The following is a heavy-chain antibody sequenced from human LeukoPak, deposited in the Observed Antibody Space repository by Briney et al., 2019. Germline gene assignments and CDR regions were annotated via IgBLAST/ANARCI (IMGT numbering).Heavy chain of an antibody. CDR1: NDSMICYY. CDR2: MYYGGNT. CDR3: AREKVSVYYYGMDV. V-gene: IGHV4-59*01. D-gene: IGHD6-6*01. Sequence: SETLSLPCTVSNDSMICYYWRWLRQPPGKGLEGLGYMYYGGNTNSNPSPKSRVTMSVDTSKNQFSLKLASVTAADTAVYYCAREKVSVYYYGMDVWGQGTTVIVSS. J-gene: IGHJ6*02.